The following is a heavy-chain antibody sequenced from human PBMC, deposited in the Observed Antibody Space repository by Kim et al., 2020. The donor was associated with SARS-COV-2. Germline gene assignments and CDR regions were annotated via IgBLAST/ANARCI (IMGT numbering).Heavy chain of an antibody. CDR1: GFTFSSYG. J-gene: IGHJ4*02. Sequence: GGSLRLSCAVSGFTFSSYGMHWVRQAPGKGLEWVAVISYDGSNKYYADSVKGRFTISRDNSKNTLYLQMNSLRAEDTAVYYCAKDGRITIFGVVITGCYLDYWGQGTLVTVSS. D-gene: IGHD3-3*01. CDR2: ISYDGSNK. V-gene: IGHV3-30*18. CDR3: AKDGRITIFGVVITGCYLDY.